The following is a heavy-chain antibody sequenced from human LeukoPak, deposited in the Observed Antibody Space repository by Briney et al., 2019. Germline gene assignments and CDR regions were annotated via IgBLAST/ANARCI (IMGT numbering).Heavy chain of an antibody. J-gene: IGHJ4*02. CDR3: TTRRQDGC. V-gene: IGHV3-15*01. Sequence: PGGSLRLSWVASGFTFSDAWMSWVRQAPGKGLEWVGRIKSKIDGGTIDYGAPVKGRFTISRDDSRNTLYLQMNSLKTEDTAVYYCTTRRQDGCWGQGTLVTVS. D-gene: IGHD6-25*01. CDR1: GFTFSDAW. CDR2: IKSKIDGGTI.